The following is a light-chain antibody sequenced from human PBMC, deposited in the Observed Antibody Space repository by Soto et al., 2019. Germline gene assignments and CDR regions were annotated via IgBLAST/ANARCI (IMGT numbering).Light chain of an antibody. Sequence: SVLAQPASVSGSPGQSITISCTGTSGFVGSFSLVSWYQQHPGKAPKVMISEGHRRPSGVPDRFSGSKSGTSASLAITGLQAEDEADYYCQSYDSSLSGSVFGTGTKVTVL. V-gene: IGLV2-14*02. CDR3: QSYDSSLSGSV. J-gene: IGLJ1*01. CDR1: SGFVGSFSL. CDR2: EGH.